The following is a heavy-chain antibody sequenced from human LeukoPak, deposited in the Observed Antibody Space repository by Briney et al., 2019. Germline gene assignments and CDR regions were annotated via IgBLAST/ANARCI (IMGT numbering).Heavy chain of an antibody. CDR1: GFTFGTYG. D-gene: IGHD4/OR15-4a*01. J-gene: IGHJ4*02. V-gene: IGHV3-33*08. CDR2: IWYDGSNK. CDR3: ARESGAANDY. Sequence: GTSLRLSCVASGFTFGTYGKHWFRQAPPKGLEWVAVIWYDGSNKLYGDSVKGRFTISRDDSKNTFYLQMNSLRAEDTAVYYCARESGAANDYWGQGTLVTVSS.